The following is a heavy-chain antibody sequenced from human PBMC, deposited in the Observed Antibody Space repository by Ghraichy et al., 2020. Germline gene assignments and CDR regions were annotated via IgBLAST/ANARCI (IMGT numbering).Heavy chain of an antibody. CDR1: GFTFSSYS. V-gene: IGHV3-48*02. CDR2: ISSSSSTI. J-gene: IGHJ4*02. CDR3: AREGGKYSSGWDNFDY. Sequence: GGSLRLSCAASGFTFSSYSMNWVRQAPGKGLEWVSYISSSSSTIYYADSVKGRFTISRDNAKNSLYLQMNSLRDEDTAVYYCAREGGKYSSGWDNFDYWGQGTLVTVSS. D-gene: IGHD6-19*01.